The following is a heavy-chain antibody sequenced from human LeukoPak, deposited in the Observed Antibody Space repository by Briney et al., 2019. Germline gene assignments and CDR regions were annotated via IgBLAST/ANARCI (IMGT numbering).Heavy chain of an antibody. V-gene: IGHV3-7*01. CDR3: ARDAAYSSSSFYFDY. D-gene: IGHD6-6*01. CDR1: GFTFSSYA. Sequence: GGSLRLSCAASGFTFSSYAMSWVRQAPGKGLEWVATIRQDGSQKYYVDSVKGRFTISRDNSKNTLYLQMNSLRAEDTAVYYCARDAAYSSSSFYFDYWGQGTLVTVSS. J-gene: IGHJ4*02. CDR2: IRQDGSQK.